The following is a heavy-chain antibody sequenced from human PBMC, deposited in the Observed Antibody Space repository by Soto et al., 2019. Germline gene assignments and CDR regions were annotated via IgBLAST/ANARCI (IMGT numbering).Heavy chain of an antibody. CDR2: INPATGAA. Sequence: QLHLVQSGAVVKKPGASVTVSCSASGYPVTAYYMHWVRQAPGRGLEWMGGINPATGAAKYTQTFQGRVTMARETSTSKVFMEMSGLKSEDTAVFYCARGGGVGVAGSAAFDMWGQGTLVTVSS. CDR1: GYPVTAYY. CDR3: ARGGGVGVAGSAAFDM. J-gene: IGHJ3*02. D-gene: IGHD3-3*01. V-gene: IGHV1-2*02.